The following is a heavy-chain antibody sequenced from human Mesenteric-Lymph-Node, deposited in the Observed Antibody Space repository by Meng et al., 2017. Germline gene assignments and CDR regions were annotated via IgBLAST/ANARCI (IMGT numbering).Heavy chain of an antibody. CDR3: ARESPFDP. Sequence: QGQLGQAGAEVKKPGASVKVSCKASGYTFTSFAINWVRQAPGQGLEWVGRINTNIGNPAYAQGFTGRFVFSLDASVSTAYLQISSLKAEDTAVYYCARESPFDPWGQGTLVTVSS. CDR2: INTNIGNP. CDR1: GYTFTSFA. V-gene: IGHV7-4-1*02. J-gene: IGHJ5*02.